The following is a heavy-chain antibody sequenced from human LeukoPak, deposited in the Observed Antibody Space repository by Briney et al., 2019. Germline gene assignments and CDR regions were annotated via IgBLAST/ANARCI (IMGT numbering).Heavy chain of an antibody. J-gene: IGHJ5*02. CDR2: ISYDGVNK. CDR1: GFTFSSYG. D-gene: IGHD2-2*01. Sequence: GGSLRLSCVASGFTFSSYGMHWVRQAPGKGLEWVAVISYDGVNKYYSDSVKGRFTISRDNSKKTLYLQMNRLRAEDTAVYYCAKENVAAALPGNWFDPGGQGTLVTVSS. CDR3: AKENVAAALPGNWFDP. V-gene: IGHV3-30*18.